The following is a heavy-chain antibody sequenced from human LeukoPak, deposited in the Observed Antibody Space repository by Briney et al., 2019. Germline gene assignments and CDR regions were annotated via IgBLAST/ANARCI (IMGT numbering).Heavy chain of an antibody. CDR3: ARVIYSGWEGELSD. CDR1: GFTFSSYW. J-gene: IGHJ4*02. Sequence: GGSLRLSCAASGFTFSSYWMHWVRHAPGKGLVWVSRINSDWSTTSYADSVMGRFTISRDNAKNTLYLQMNSPRAEDTAVYYCARVIYSGWEGELSDWGQGTLVTVPS. D-gene: IGHD6-19*01. V-gene: IGHV3-74*01. CDR2: INSDWSTT.